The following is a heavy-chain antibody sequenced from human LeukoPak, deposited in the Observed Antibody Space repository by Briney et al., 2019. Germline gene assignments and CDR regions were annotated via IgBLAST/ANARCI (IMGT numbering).Heavy chain of an antibody. CDR2: ISSSCSNI. J-gene: IGHJ3*02. V-gene: IGHV3-48*03. CDR3: ARDRWLEAAYAFDI. CDR1: GFTFSSYE. D-gene: IGHD3-22*01. Sequence: GGSLRLFCGASGFTFSSYEMHWGRQAPGKGLEWGSYISSSCSNIYYADSVKGRFTISRDNAANSLYLQMNSLRAEDTAVYYCARDRWLEAAYAFDIWVEGTMVTVS.